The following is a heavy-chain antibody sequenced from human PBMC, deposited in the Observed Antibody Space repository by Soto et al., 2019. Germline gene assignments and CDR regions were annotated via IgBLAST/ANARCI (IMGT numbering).Heavy chain of an antibody. CDR3: ARLGHVYYYDSSGYREYFQH. CDR2: IYYSGST. V-gene: IGHV4-59*01. D-gene: IGHD3-22*01. CDR1: VGSISSYY. J-gene: IGHJ1*01. Sequence: SETLSLTCTVSVGSISSYYWSWIRQPPGKGLERIGYIYYSGSTNYNPSLKSRVAISVDTSKNQFSLKLSSVTAADTAVYYCARLGHVYYYDSSGYREYFQHWGQGTLVTVS.